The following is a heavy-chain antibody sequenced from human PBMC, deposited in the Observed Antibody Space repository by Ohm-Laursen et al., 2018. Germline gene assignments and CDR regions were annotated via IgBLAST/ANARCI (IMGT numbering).Heavy chain of an antibody. J-gene: IGHJ4*02. D-gene: IGHD3-10*01. CDR1: GFTFDDYA. CDR2: ISWNSGSI. CDR3: AKDMSYYGSGRPFDY. V-gene: IGHV3-9*01. Sequence: SLRLSCAASGFTFDDYAMHWVRQAPGKGLEWVSGISWNSGSIGYADSVKGRFTISRDNAKNSLYLQMNSLRAEDTALYYCAKDMSYYGSGRPFDYWGQGTLVTVSS.